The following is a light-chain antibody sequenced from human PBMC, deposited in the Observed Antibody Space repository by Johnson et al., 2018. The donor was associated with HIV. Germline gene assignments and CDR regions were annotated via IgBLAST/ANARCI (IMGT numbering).Light chain of an antibody. CDR1: SSNIGKNY. Sequence: QPVLTQPPSVSAAPGQMVSISCSGSSSNIGKNYVSWYQQLPGTAPKLLIYDNNKRPSGIPDRFSGSKSGTSATLGITGLQTGAEADYYCGTWDSSLSAGDVFGTGTKVTGL. J-gene: IGLJ1*01. CDR2: DNN. V-gene: IGLV1-51*01. CDR3: GTWDSSLSAGDV.